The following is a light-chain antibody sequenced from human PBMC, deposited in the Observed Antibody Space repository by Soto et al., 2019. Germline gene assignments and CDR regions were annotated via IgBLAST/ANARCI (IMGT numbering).Light chain of an antibody. Sequence: DIQMTQSPSSLSASVGDRVTIPCQASHDITSYLNCYQHKPGKAPKLLIYDAPILEAGVPSRYSGSGSGTDFTFTISSLQPEEVATYYCQKCDYLPIFGPGTTVDLK. CDR3: QKCDYLPI. V-gene: IGKV1-33*01. CDR1: HDITSY. J-gene: IGKJ3*01. CDR2: DAP.